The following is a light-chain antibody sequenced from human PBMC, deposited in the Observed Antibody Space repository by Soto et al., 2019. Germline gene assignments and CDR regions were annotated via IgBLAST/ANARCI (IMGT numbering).Light chain of an antibody. Sequence: DIQMTQSPSSLSASVGDRVTITCRASQGIGTYFAWYQQKPGKVPKLLIYAASTLLSGIPSRFSGSESGTDFTLTISSLQPEDVAAYYCQKYNRAPLTFGGGTKVEIK. V-gene: IGKV1-27*01. CDR3: QKYNRAPLT. J-gene: IGKJ4*01. CDR2: AAS. CDR1: QGIGTY.